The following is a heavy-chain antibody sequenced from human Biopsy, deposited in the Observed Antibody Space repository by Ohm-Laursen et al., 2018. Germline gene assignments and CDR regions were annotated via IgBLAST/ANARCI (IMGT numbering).Heavy chain of an antibody. CDR2: INPGGNST. Sequence: ASVKVSCKASGYTFTTYYIHWVRQAPGRGLEWMGIINPGGNSTAYTQNFQGRVTTTWDTSTTTVYMELSSLRSEDTAVYYCVLASFDYWGQGTLVTVPS. CDR3: VLASFDY. V-gene: IGHV1-46*01. J-gene: IGHJ4*02. CDR1: GYTFTTYY.